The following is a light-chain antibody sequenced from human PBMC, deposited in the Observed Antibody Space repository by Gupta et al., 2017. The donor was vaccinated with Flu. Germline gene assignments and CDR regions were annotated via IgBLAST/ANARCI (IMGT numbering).Light chain of an antibody. CDR1: NIGGKS. V-gene: IGLV3-21*02. Sequence: SSVLNQPPSVSVAPGQTAGITCGGNNIGGKSVHWYLQKSGQAPVLVVHDDDDRPPGIPARFSGSKSGNMATLTLSRVEAGDEADYYCQVWDSSSGRVFGGGTKLTVL. CDR3: QVWDSSSGRV. J-gene: IGLJ3*02. CDR2: DDD.